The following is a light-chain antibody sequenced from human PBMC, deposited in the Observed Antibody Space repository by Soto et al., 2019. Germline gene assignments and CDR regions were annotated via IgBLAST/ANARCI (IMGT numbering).Light chain of an antibody. Sequence: QSVLTQPPSASESPGQSVTISCTGASSGVGGYTFVSWYQQFPGRAPKLLLYEVSKRPSGVPDRFSGSNSGNTAYLTVSGLQPDDEADYYCSSYADRGNIVLFGGGPKLTVL. J-gene: IGLJ2*01. CDR3: SSYADRGNIVL. V-gene: IGLV2-8*01. CDR2: EVS. CDR1: SSGVGGYTF.